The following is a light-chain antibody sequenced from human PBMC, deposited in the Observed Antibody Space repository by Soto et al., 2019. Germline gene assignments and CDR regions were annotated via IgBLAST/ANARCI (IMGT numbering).Light chain of an antibody. V-gene: IGLV2-8*01. CDR3: SSYAGSNIFV. Sequence: QSALTQPPSASGSPGQSVTISCTGTSSDVGGYNFVAWYQQHPGKAPKLMISEVSKRPSGVPDRFSGSKSGNTASLTVSGLQAEDEADYYCSSYAGSNIFVFGTGTKLTAL. CDR2: EVS. J-gene: IGLJ1*01. CDR1: SSDVGGYNF.